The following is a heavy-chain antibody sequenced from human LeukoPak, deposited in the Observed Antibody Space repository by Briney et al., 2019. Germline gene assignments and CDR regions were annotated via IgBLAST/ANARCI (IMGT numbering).Heavy chain of an antibody. V-gene: IGHV1-69*13. CDR3: ARCPWFGGTYYYYMDV. CDR2: IIPIFGTA. J-gene: IGHJ6*03. D-gene: IGHD3-10*01. Sequence: GASVKVSCKASGGTFSSYAISWVRQAPGQGLEWMGGIIPIFGTANYAQKFQGRVTITADESTSTAYMELSSLRSEDTAVYYCARCPWFGGTYYYYMDVWGKGTTVTISS. CDR1: GGTFSSYA.